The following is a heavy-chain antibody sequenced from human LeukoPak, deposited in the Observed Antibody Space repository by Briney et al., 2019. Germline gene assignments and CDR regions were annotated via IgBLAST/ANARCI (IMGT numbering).Heavy chain of an antibody. CDR1: GGTINSYY. V-gene: IGHV4-4*07. Sequence: SETLSLTCTAYGGTINSYYWSWIRQPAGKELEWIGRIHTSGSTNYNPSLKSRVTMSVDTSKNQFSLKLSSVTAADTAVYYCASGRRDLYYYYYMDVWGKGTTVTVSS. CDR2: IHTSGST. J-gene: IGHJ6*03. CDR3: ASGRRDLYYYYYMDV.